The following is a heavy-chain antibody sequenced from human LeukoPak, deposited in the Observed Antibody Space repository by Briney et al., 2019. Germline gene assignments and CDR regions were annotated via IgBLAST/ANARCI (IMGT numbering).Heavy chain of an antibody. V-gene: IGHV3-30-3*01. CDR2: ISYDGSNK. CDR1: GFTFSSYA. CDR3: ASNYGDYVPYYYGMDV. Sequence: PGGSLRLSCAASGFTFSSYAMHWVRQAPGKGLEWVAVISYDGSNKYYADSVKGRFTISRDNSKNTLYLQMNSLRAEDTAVYYCASNYGDYVPYYYGMDVWGQGTTVTVSS. J-gene: IGHJ6*02. D-gene: IGHD4-17*01.